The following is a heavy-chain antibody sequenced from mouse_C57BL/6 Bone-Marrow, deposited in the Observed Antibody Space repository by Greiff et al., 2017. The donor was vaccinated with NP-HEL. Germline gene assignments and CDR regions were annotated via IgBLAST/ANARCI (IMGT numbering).Heavy chain of an antibody. J-gene: IGHJ1*03. Sequence: QVQLQQPGAELVKPGASVKLSCKASGYTFTSYWMHWVKQRPGQGLEWIGMIHPNSGSTNYNEKIKSKTTLTVDKSTSTAYMQLSSLTSEDSAVYYCARGRYYGTWGTGTTVTVSS. CDR2: IHPNSGST. CDR3: ARGRYYGT. CDR1: GYTFTSYW. D-gene: IGHD1-1*01. V-gene: IGHV1-64*01.